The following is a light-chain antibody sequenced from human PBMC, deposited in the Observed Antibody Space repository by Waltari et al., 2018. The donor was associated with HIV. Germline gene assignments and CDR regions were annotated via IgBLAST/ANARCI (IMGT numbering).Light chain of an antibody. Sequence: QSALTQPPSASGSLGQSVTISCTGSSSDIGAYDPVSWFQQHPHSAPKLLLYEVTKRPSGVPDRFSGSRSGDTAFLSVSGLQPDDSAAYFCSSYGDNIRVLFGGGTNLTVL. CDR1: SSDIGAYDP. CDR2: EVT. J-gene: IGLJ2*01. CDR3: SSYGDNIRVL. V-gene: IGLV2-8*01.